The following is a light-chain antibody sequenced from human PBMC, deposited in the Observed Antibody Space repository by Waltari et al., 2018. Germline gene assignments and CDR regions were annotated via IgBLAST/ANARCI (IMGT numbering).Light chain of an antibody. CDR3: QHYNAYRT. CDR1: QSISTW. Sequence: DIQMTQSPSSLSASVGDRVTITCRASQSISTWLAWYQQKPGKAPKPLIFAASSLQTGVPSRFSGSGSGTEFTLTINSLQPDDFATYYCQHYNAYRTFGQGTKVEIK. J-gene: IGKJ1*01. CDR2: AAS. V-gene: IGKV1-5*01.